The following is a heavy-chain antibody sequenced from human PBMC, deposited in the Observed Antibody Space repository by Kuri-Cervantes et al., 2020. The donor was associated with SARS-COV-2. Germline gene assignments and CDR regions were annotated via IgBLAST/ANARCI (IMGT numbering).Heavy chain of an antibody. D-gene: IGHD2-2*01. CDR1: GGSISSSNYY. CDR3: ARDIVVVPAATLDFGYYYYYMDV. J-gene: IGHJ6*03. Sequence: LRLSCTVSGGSISSSNYYWGWIRQPAGKGLEWIGRIYSAGDSNYNPSLKSRVTISLDRSKNQFSLKLTSVTAADTAVYHCARDIVVVPAATLDFGYYYYYMDVWGKGTTVTVSS. CDR2: IYSAGDS. V-gene: IGHV4-61*02.